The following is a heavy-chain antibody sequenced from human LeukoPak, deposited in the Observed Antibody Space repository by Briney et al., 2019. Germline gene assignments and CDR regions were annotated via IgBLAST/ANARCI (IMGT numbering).Heavy chain of an antibody. D-gene: IGHD3-3*01. V-gene: IGHV4-39*07. CDR1: GGSISSSSYY. CDR3: ARVAPLRFLEWSSILDAFDI. J-gene: IGHJ3*02. CDR2: IYYSGST. Sequence: PSETLSLTCTVSGGSISSSSYYWGWIRQPPGKGLEWIGSIYYSGSTNYNPSLKSRVTISVDTSKNQFSLKLSSVTAADTAVYYCARVAPLRFLEWSSILDAFDIWGQGTMVTVSS.